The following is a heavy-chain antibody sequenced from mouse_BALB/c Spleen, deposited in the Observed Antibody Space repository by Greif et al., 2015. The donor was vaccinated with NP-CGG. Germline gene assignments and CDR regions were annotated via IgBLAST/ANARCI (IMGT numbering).Heavy chain of an antibody. CDR3: ARNYGFAY. V-gene: IGHV14-3*02. D-gene: IGHD1-1*01. Sequence: VQLQQSGAELVKPGASVKLSRTASGFNIKDTYMHWVKQRPEQGLEWIGRIDPANGNTKYDPQFPGQATITADTSSNTAYLQLSSLTSEDTAFYYCARNYGFAYWGQGTLVTVSA. CDR1: GFNIKDTY. J-gene: IGHJ3*01. CDR2: IDPANGNT.